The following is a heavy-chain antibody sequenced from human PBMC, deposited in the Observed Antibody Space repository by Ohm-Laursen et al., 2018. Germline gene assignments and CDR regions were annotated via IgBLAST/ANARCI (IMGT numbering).Heavy chain of an antibody. D-gene: IGHD6-19*01. V-gene: IGHV3-23*01. J-gene: IGHJ3*02. CDR1: GFTFSTYA. CDR2: ISGSGANT. CDR3: AKLLSGGLFPPGAFDI. Sequence: GSLRLSCTAPGFTFSTYAMSWVRQAPGKGLEWVSGISGSGANTFYADSVKGRFTISRDNSKNTLYLQMNSLRAEDTAVYYCAKLLSGGLFPPGAFDIWGQGTLLTVPS.